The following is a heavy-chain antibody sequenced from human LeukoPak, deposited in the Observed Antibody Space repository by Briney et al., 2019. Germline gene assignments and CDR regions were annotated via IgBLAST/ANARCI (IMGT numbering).Heavy chain of an antibody. CDR3: ARDRIPGGY. V-gene: IGHV3-74*01. CDR2: IDSDGSTT. D-gene: IGHD3-16*01. CDR1: GFTFSSSW. Sequence: GGSLRLSCVASGFTFSSSWMYWVRQDPGKGLVWVSRIDSDGSTTRYADSVKGRFTISRDNAKNTLYLQMNGLRAEDTAVYYCARDRIPGGYWGQGTLVTVSS. J-gene: IGHJ4*02.